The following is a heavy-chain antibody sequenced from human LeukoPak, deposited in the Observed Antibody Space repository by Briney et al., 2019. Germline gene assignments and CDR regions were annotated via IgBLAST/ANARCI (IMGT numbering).Heavy chain of an antibody. D-gene: IGHD3-22*01. Sequence: SGGSLRLSCAASGFTFSSYAMSWVRQAPGKGLEWVSAISGSGGSTYYADSVKGRFTISRDNSKNTLYLQMNSLRVEDTAVYYCAKDRWEGYDSSGYYPPFFDYWGQGTLVTVSS. J-gene: IGHJ4*02. CDR2: ISGSGGST. CDR3: AKDRWEGYDSSGYYPPFFDY. CDR1: GFTFSSYA. V-gene: IGHV3-23*01.